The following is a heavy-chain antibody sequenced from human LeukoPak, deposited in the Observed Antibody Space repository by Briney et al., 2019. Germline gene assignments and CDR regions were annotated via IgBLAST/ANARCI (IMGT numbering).Heavy chain of an antibody. Sequence: GGSLRLSCAASGFTFNTFNMNWVRQAPGKGLEWVSIIYSGGSTYYADSVKGRFTISRVHAKNTLYLQMNSLRAEDTAVYYCARAEASSWFAYWGQGTLVTVSS. J-gene: IGHJ4*02. CDR2: IYSGGST. V-gene: IGHV3-66*01. D-gene: IGHD6-13*01. CDR1: GFTFNTFN. CDR3: ARAEASSWFAY.